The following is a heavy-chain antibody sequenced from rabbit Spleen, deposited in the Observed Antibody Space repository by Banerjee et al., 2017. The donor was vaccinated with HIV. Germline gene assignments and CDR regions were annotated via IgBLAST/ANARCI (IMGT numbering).Heavy chain of an antibody. V-gene: IGHV1S7*01. D-gene: IGHD2-1*01. Sequence: QSLEESGGDLVKPGASLTLTCTASGFTFSSYYMNWVRQAPGKGLEWIGYIDPLFGSTYYASWVNGRFSISRENTQNTVYLKLNSLTAADTATYVCVRDRADIGGDYGPYYFDLWGQG. CDR2: IDPLFGST. CDR1: GFTFSSYY. J-gene: IGHJ4*01. CDR3: VRDRADIGGDYGPYYFDL.